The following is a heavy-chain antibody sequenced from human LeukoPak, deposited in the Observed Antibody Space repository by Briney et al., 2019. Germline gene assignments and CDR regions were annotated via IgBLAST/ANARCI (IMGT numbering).Heavy chain of an antibody. V-gene: IGHV1-18*01. D-gene: IGHD6-19*01. J-gene: IGHJ6*02. CDR2: ISAYNGNT. Sequence: ASVKVSCKASGYTFTSYGISWVRQAPGQGLEWMGWISAYNGNTNYAQKLQGRVTMTTGTSTSTAYMELRSLRSDDTAVYYCARDRLQQWLVLAYYYYGMDVWGQGTTVTVSS. CDR1: GYTFTSYG. CDR3: ARDRLQQWLVLAYYYYGMDV.